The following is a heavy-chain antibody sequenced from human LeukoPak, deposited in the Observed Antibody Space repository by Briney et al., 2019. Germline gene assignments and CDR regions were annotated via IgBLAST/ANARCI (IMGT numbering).Heavy chain of an antibody. D-gene: IGHD5-18*01. V-gene: IGHV3-48*01. CDR2: ISSSSTTI. Sequence: PGGSLRLSCAASGFTFSSYSMMWVRQAPGKGLEWVSYISSSSTTIHYADSVKGRFTISRDNAKNSVYLQMNSLRAEDTAVYYCATLGYSYGTDYWGQGTLVTVSS. CDR1: GFTFSSYS. CDR3: ATLGYSYGTDY. J-gene: IGHJ4*02.